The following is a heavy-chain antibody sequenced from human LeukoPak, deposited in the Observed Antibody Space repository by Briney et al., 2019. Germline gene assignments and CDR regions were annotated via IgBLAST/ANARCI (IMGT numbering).Heavy chain of an antibody. Sequence: QSGGSPRLSCSASGFTFSSYWVTWVRQAPGKGLEWVANVKQDGSEKNYVDSVKGRFTISRDNAKNSLYLQMNSLRVDDTAVYYCARGHRAWSYWGQGTLVTVSS. V-gene: IGHV3-7*01. CDR3: ARGHRAWSY. D-gene: IGHD3-3*01. CDR2: VKQDGSEK. CDR1: GFTFSSYW. J-gene: IGHJ4*02.